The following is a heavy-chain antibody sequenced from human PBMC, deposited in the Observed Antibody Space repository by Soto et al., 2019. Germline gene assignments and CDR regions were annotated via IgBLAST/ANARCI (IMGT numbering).Heavy chain of an antibody. CDR1: GGSISSSTYY. D-gene: IGHD3-16*01. V-gene: IGHV4-39*01. J-gene: IGHJ6*01. CDR3: AITLGGNYFGMDV. CDR2: FYYSGST. Sequence: QLPVQESGPGLVKPSETLSLTCTVSGGSISSSTYYWGWIRQPPGKGLEWIGSFYYSGSTDYNPSLKSRVTISVDTSKNQFSLNLSSVTAADTGVYYCAITLGGNYFGMDVWGHGTSVTVSS.